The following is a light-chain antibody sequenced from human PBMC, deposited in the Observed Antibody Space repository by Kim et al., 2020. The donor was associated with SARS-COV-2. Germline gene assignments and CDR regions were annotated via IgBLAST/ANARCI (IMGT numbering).Light chain of an antibody. V-gene: IGLV2-14*04. CDR3: SSYTSSSTLV. J-gene: IGLJ1*01. Sequence: GQSGTITCTGTSSDVGGYNYVSWYQQHPSKAPKLMIYDVSKRPSGVSNRFSGSKSGNTASLTISGLQAEDEADYYCSSYTSSSTLVFGTGTKVTVL. CDR1: SSDVGGYNY. CDR2: DVS.